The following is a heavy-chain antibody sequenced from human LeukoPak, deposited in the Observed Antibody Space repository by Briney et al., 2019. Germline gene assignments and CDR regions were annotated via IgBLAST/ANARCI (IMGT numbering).Heavy chain of an antibody. V-gene: IGHV4-4*07. CDR1: GGSISSYY. J-gene: IGHJ6*03. Sequence: KTSETLSLTCTVSGGSISSYYWSWIRQPAGKGLEWIGRIYTSGSANYNPSLKSRVTMSVDTSKNQFSLQLNSVTAADTAVDYCARDPGRMVRGSRRGYDGNYYYMDVWGKGTTVTISS. D-gene: IGHD3-10*01. CDR3: ARDPGRMVRGSRRGYDGNYYYMDV. CDR2: IYTSGSA.